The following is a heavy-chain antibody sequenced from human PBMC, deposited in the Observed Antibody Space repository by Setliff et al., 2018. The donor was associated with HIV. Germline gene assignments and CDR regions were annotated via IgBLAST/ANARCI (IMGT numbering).Heavy chain of an antibody. CDR3: ARGRVFCDGDSCYHFDY. D-gene: IGHD2-21*02. J-gene: IGHJ4*02. CDR2: IYFSGSA. Sequence: SETLSLTCTVSGDSITSGNFFWIWIRQSPGKGLEWIGYIYFSGSATHNPTLKSPVSISVDTSKNQFYLTITSVTAADTAVYYCARGRVFCDGDSCYHFDYWGRGILVTVSS. V-gene: IGHV4-31*01. CDR1: GDSITSGNFF.